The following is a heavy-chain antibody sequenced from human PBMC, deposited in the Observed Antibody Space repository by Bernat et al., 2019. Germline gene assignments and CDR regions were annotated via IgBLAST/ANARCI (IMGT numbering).Heavy chain of an antibody. J-gene: IGHJ3*02. D-gene: IGHD4-17*01. CDR2: ISTNGGST. Sequence: EVQLVESGEGLVQPGGSLRLSCAASGFTFSSYAMHWVRQAPGKGLEYVSAISTNGGSTYYAESVEGRFTISRDNSKNTLYLQMDSLRAEDMAVYYCTRVGDYSAFDIWRQGTMVTVSS. CDR3: TRVGDYSAFDI. V-gene: IGHV3-64*02. CDR1: GFTFSSYA.